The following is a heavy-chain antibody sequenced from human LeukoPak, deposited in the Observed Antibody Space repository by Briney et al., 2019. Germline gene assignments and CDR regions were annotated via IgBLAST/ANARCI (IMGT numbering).Heavy chain of an antibody. CDR3: ARDLAWGAFDY. J-gene: IGHJ4*02. CDR1: GFTFSNHG. CDR2: ISPRGGGT. Sequence: QAGGSLRLSCAASGFTFSNHGMNWVRQAPGKGLEWLSGISPRGGGTYYADSVKGRFTISRDDSKNTLSLQMNSLRVEGTAVYYCARDLAWGAFDYWGQGTLVTVSS. V-gene: IGHV3-23*01. D-gene: IGHD7-27*01.